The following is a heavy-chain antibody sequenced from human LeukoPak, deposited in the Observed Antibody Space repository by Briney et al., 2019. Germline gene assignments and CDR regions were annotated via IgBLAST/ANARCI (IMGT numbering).Heavy chain of an antibody. CDR2: IYYSGST. V-gene: IGHV4-39*07. CDR3: ARVVKYYDSSGYYGY. Sequence: KPSETLSLTCTVSGGSISSSSYYWGWIRQPPGKGLEWIGSIYYSGSTYNNPSLKSRVTISVDTSKNQFSLKLSSVTAADTAVYYCARVVKYYDSSGYYGYWGQGTLVTVSS. J-gene: IGHJ4*02. D-gene: IGHD3-22*01. CDR1: GGSISSSSYY.